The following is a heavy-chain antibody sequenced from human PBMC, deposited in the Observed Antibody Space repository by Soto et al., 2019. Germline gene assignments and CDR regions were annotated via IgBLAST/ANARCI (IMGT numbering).Heavy chain of an antibody. CDR1: GGSISSGDYY. Sequence: QVQLQESGPGLVKPSQTLSLTCTVSGGSISSGDYYWRCIRQPPGKGLEWIGYIYSSGSTYYNPSLESRVTISVDTSTTKFSLKLSCVTAADTAVYYCASDFGGQYPYWGEGPLVTFSS. D-gene: IGHD3-16*01. V-gene: IGHV4-30-4*01. CDR3: ASDFGGQYPY. CDR2: IYSSGST. J-gene: IGHJ4*02.